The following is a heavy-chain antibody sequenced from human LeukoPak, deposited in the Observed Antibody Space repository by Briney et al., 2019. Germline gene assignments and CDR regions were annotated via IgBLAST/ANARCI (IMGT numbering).Heavy chain of an antibody. Sequence: GGSLRLSCAASGFTFSSYAMTWVRQAPGKGLEWVSTISGSGTSTYYADSVRGRFTISRDNSKNTLYLQMNSLRVEDTAVYYCAREGGFYRPLDYSGQGTLVTVSS. J-gene: IGHJ4*02. CDR1: GFTFSSYA. D-gene: IGHD3-3*01. CDR3: AREGGFYRPLDY. V-gene: IGHV3-23*01. CDR2: ISGSGTST.